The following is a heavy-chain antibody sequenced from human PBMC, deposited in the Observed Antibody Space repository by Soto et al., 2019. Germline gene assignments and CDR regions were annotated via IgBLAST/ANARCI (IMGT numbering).Heavy chain of an antibody. V-gene: IGHV1-69*02. Sequence: VQLVQSGAEVKKPGSSVKVSCKASGGTFSSYTISWVRQAPGQGLEWMGRIIPILGIANYAQKFQGRVTITADKSTSTAYMELSSLRSEDTAVYYCARGTTSEYYYYYYMDVWGKGTTVTVSS. D-gene: IGHD1-1*01. CDR3: ARGTTSEYYYYYYMDV. CDR1: GGTFSSYT. J-gene: IGHJ6*03. CDR2: IIPILGIA.